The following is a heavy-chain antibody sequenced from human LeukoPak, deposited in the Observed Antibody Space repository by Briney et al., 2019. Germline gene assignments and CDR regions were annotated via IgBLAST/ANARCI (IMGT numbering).Heavy chain of an antibody. Sequence: PSETLSLTCTVSGGSISTGSYYWSWIRQPAGKGLEWIGRIYTSGSTNYNPSLKSRVTISVDTSKNQFSLKLSYVTAADTAVYYCAGYDYVWGSYRRDYWGQGTLVTVSS. V-gene: IGHV4-61*02. D-gene: IGHD3-16*02. CDR3: AGYDYVWGSYRRDY. J-gene: IGHJ4*02. CDR1: GGSISTGSYY. CDR2: IYTSGST.